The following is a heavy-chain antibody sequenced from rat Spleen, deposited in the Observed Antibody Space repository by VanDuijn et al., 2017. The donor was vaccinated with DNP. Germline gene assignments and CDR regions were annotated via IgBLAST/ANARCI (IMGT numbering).Heavy chain of an antibody. J-gene: IGHJ2*01. Sequence: EVQLVESGGGLVQPGRSLKLSCAASGFTFSDYYMAWVRQAPTKGLEWVAYISYDGGSTYYGDSVKGRFTISRANVKSTLYLQMNSLRSEDTATYYCARHVLPLRVWDYWGQGVMVTVSS. D-gene: IGHD1-4*01. CDR3: ARHVLPLRVWDY. CDR1: GFTFSDYY. CDR2: ISYDGGST. V-gene: IGHV5-22*01.